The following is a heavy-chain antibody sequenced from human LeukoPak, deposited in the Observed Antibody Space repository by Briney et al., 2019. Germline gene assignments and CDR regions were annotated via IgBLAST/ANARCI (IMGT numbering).Heavy chain of an antibody. J-gene: IGHJ4*02. CDR3: ARVRSSSYDEVPLDY. CDR1: GYTFTGYY. D-gene: IGHD5-12*01. V-gene: IGHV1-2*02. CDR2: INPNSGGT. Sequence: ASVTVSCKASGYTFTGYYMHWVRQAPGQGLEWMGWINPNSGGTNYAQKFQGRVTMTRDTSISTAYMELSRLRSDDTAVYYCARVRSSSYDEVPLDYWGQGTLVTVSS.